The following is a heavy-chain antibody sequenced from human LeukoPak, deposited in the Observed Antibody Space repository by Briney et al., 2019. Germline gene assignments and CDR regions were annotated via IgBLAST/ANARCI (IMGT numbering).Heavy chain of an antibody. J-gene: IGHJ6*03. CDR2: THPSGGST. D-gene: IGHD3-3*01. CDR3: ASRSVLRFSFYYMDV. V-gene: IGHV1-46*01. CDR1: GYTFTSYY. Sequence: GASVKVSCKASGYTFTSYYMNWVRQAPGQGLEWMGITHPSGGSTSYAQKFQGRITMTRDTSTSTVYMELSSLRSEDTAVYYCASRSVLRFSFYYMDVWGKGTTVTVSS.